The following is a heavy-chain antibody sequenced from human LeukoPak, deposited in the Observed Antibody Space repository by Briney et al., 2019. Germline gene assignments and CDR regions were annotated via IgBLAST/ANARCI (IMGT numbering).Heavy chain of an antibody. CDR1: GFTFSNYD. D-gene: IGHD3-10*02. Sequence: GGPLILSCAASGFTFSNYDINWLRQAPGNRLEWVSYISSSGNTIYYADSVKGRFTISRDNAKNSLYLQMSSLRAEDTAVYYCAELGIAMVGGVWGKGTTVTISS. CDR3: AELGIAMVGGV. J-gene: IGHJ6*04. CDR2: ISSSGNTI. V-gene: IGHV3-48*03.